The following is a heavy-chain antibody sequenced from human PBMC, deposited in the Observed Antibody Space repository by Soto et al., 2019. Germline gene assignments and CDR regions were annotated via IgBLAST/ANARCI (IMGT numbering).Heavy chain of an antibody. J-gene: IGHJ4*02. D-gene: IGHD1-26*01. V-gene: IGHV3-7*01. Sequence: GSLVVACAASGFTFSSFWMTWVRQAPGKGLEWVANIKQDGSEKYYVDSVKGRFTISRDNARNSLFLEMKSLRSEDTAVYSCVRDRSGSYLEGFDYWGQGTPVTVYS. CDR1: GFTFSSFW. CDR2: IKQDGSEK. CDR3: VRDRSGSYLEGFDY.